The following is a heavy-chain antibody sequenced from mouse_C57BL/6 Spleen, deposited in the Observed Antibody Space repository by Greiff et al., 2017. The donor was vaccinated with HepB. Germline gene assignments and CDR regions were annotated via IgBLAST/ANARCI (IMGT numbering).Heavy chain of an antibody. CDR1: GYTFTSYW. D-gene: IGHD1-1*01. Sequence: QVQLQQPGAELVRPGSSVKLSCKASGYTFTSYWMHWVKQRPIQGLEWIGNIDPSDSETHYNQKFKDKATLTVDKSSSTAYMQLSSLTSEDSAVYYCARPYYYGSSLYWYFDVWGTGTTVTVSS. CDR3: ARPYYYGSSLYWYFDV. CDR2: IDPSDSET. V-gene: IGHV1-52*01. J-gene: IGHJ1*03.